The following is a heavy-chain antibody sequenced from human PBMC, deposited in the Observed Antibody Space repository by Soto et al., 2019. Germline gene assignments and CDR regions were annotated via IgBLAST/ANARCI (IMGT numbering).Heavy chain of an antibody. J-gene: IGHJ4*02. V-gene: IGHV1-18*04. D-gene: IGHD6-13*01. CDR1: GYTFTSYG. CDR2: ISAYNGNT. CDR3: ARVPPRWGSSWYSDY. Sequence: QVELVQSGAEVKKPGASVKVSCKASGYTFTSYGISWVRQAPGQGLEWMGWISAYNGNTNYAQKLQGRVTMTTDTPTSTAYMEPRSLRSDDTAVYYCARVPPRWGSSWYSDYWGQGTLVTVSS.